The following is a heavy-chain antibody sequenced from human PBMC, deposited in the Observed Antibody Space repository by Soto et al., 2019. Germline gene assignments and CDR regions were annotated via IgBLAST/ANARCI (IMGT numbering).Heavy chain of an antibody. D-gene: IGHD6-6*01. J-gene: IGHJ4*02. CDR1: AGTFTSDH. CDR2: INPSGGST. Sequence: SGKDSCKASAGTFTSDHMHWLRQPPGQGLEWMGIINPSGGSTSYAQKFQGRVTMTRDTSTSTVYMELSSLRSEDTAVYYCARASSSSSERTYFAYWFKGPLVTVSS. CDR3: ARASSSSSERTYFAY. V-gene: IGHV1-46*01.